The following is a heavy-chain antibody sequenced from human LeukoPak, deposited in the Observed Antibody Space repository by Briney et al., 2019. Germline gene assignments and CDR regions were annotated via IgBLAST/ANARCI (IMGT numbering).Heavy chain of an antibody. J-gene: IGHJ4*02. CDR3: ARVYCSGGSCHFDY. CDR2: IDTAGDT. D-gene: IGHD2-15*01. Sequence: HPGRSLRLSCAASGFTFSSYAMHWVRQATGKGLEWVSAIDTAGDTYYPGSVKGRFTISRENAKNSLYLQMNSLRAGDTAVYYCARVYCSGGSCHFDYWGQGTLVTVSS. CDR1: GFTFSSYA. V-gene: IGHV3-13*01.